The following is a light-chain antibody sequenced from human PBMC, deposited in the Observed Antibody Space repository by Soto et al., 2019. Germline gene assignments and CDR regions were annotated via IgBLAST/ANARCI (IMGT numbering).Light chain of an antibody. J-gene: IGLJ1*01. V-gene: IGLV7-46*01. Sequence: QALMTQETSLTVSPGCTFPLTCGSSSGAVTNGHYNYWFQNKPGQATRTLIYDTTNRHSWTHARFSGSLLGGKDALTLSGAQPDDEAEYYCLLSYNGPYVFGTGTKVT. CDR2: DTT. CDR3: LLSYNGPYV. CDR1: SGAVTNGHY.